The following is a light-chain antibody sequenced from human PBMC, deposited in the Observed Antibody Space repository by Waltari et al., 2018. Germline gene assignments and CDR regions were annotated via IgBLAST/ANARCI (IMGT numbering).Light chain of an antibody. CDR1: ALPKQQ. V-gene: IGLV3-25*03. Sequence: SYELTQPPSVSVSPGQTARITCSGDALPKQQADWYQQKPGQAPMLLIFKDTDRPSGIPERFSGSSSGTTGTLTISGVQTEDEADYYCQSADSSGTYPSVFGGGTKLTVL. CDR3: QSADSSGTYPSV. CDR2: KDT. J-gene: IGLJ3*02.